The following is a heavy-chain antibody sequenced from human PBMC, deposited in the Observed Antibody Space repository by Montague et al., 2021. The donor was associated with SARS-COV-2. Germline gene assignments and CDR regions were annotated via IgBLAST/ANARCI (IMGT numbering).Heavy chain of an antibody. Sequence: SETLSLTCTVSGGSISSYYWSWIRQPPRKGLEWIGYICYSGSTNYNPSLKSRVTISVDTSKNQFSLKLSSVTAADTAVYYCARGIPIAAALINWFDPWGQGTLVTVSS. J-gene: IGHJ5*02. CDR2: ICYSGST. CDR3: ARGIPIAAALINWFDP. V-gene: IGHV4-59*01. CDR1: GGSISSYY. D-gene: IGHD6-13*01.